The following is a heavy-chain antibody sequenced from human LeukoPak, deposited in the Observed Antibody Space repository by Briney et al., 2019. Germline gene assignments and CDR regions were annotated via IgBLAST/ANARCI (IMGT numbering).Heavy chain of an antibody. V-gene: IGHV3-11*04. J-gene: IGHJ4*02. Sequence: PGGSLRLSCAASGSTFSDYYMSWIRQAPGKGLEWVSYISSSGSTIYYADSVKGRFTISRDNAKNSLYLQMNSLRAEDTAVYYCAKDLRYDPLPPPDYWGQGTLVTVSS. CDR2: ISSSGSTI. CDR1: GSTFSDYY. D-gene: IGHD5-12*01. CDR3: AKDLRYDPLPPPDY.